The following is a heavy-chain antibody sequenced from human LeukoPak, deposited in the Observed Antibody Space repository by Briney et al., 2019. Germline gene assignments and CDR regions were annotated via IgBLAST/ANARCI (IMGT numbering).Heavy chain of an antibody. J-gene: IGHJ2*01. CDR2: ISSSSSPI. CDR1: GFTFSFHI. CDR3: ERVRDAYNDLDL. D-gene: IGHD1-14*01. V-gene: IGHV3-48*01. Sequence: PGGSLRLSCAASGFTFSFHIMSWVRQAPGKGLEWVSYISSSSSPIYYADSVKGRFTISRDNAKNSLYLQMNTLRAEDTAVYYCERVRDAYNDLDLGGRETLVSVSS.